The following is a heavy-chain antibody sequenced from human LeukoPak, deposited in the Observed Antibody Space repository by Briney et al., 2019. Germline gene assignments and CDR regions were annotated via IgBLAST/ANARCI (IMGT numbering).Heavy chain of an antibody. J-gene: IGHJ4*02. CDR1: GYTFTTYY. CDR3: VREKAGGYFDF. V-gene: IGHV1-46*01. CDR2: INTNNGRT. D-gene: IGHD3-16*01. Sequence: ASVSLSCTTSGYTFTTYYIHWVRQAPGQGLEWVGIINTNNGRTNQPQKYRGRVTMTRDMSTSTVYMELRVLRSEDTGMYFWVREKAGGYFDFWGQGTLVTVSS.